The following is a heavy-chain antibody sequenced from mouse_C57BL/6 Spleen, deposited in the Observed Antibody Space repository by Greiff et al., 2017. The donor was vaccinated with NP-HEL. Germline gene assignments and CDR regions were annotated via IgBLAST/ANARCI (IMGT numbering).Heavy chain of an antibody. D-gene: IGHD2-5*01. CDR3: AIVTTDAWFAY. J-gene: IGHJ3*01. CDR1: GYTFTSYW. CDR2: IDPSDSET. V-gene: IGHV1-52*01. Sequence: QVQLQQPGAELVRPGSSVKLSCKASGYTFTSYWMHWVKQRPIQGLEWIGNIDPSDSETHYNQKFKDKATLTVDKSSSTAYMQLSSLTSEDSAVYYCAIVTTDAWFAYWGQGTLVTVSA.